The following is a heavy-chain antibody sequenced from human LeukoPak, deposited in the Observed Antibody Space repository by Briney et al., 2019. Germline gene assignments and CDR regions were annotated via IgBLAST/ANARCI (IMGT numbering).Heavy chain of an antibody. V-gene: IGHV3-7*03. J-gene: IGHJ4*02. CDR2: IKEDGSEK. CDR3: AREVLRTASAFDH. D-gene: IGHD5-18*01. CDR1: GFTFSTYW. Sequence: GGSLRHSCAPSGFTFSTYWMSWVRQAPGKGLEWVANIKEDGSEKHYVDSVKGRFTIFRDNAKNSLSLQMNSLRDDDTAVYYCAREVLRTASAFDHWGQGTLVTVSS.